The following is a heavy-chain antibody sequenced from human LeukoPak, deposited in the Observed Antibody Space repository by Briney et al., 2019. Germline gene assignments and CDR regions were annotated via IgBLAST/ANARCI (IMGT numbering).Heavy chain of an antibody. CDR1: GYTFASYA. J-gene: IGHJ4*02. CDR3: ARVRSRGFYGPFDY. V-gene: IGHV1-18*01. D-gene: IGHD3-22*01. Sequence: ASVKVSCKAYGYTFASYAIIWVRQAPGQGFEWMGWNSAYNGYTKYSQKFQGRVTMITDTSTSTASMELRGLGSDDTAVYYCARVRSRGFYGPFDYWGQGTLVTISS. CDR2: NSAYNGYT.